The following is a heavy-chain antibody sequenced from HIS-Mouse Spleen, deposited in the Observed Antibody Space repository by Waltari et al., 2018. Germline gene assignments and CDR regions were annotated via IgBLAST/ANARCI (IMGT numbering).Heavy chain of an antibody. CDR3: AREIPYSSSWYDWYFDL. V-gene: IGHV4-39*07. D-gene: IGHD6-13*01. J-gene: IGHJ2*01. Sequence: QLQLQESGPGLVKPSETLSLTCTVSGGSISSRSYYWGGIRQPPGKGLEWIGGIYYSGRTSYNPSLKSRVTISVDTSKNQFSLKLSSVTAADTAVYYCAREIPYSSSWYDWYFDLWGRGTLVTVSS. CDR1: GGSISSRSYY. CDR2: IYYSGRT.